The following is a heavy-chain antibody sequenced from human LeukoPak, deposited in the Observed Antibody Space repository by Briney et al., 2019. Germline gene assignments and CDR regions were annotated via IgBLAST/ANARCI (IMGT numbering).Heavy chain of an antibody. J-gene: IGHJ2*01. CDR1: GFTFRSYD. Sequence: DPGGSLRLSCAASGFTFRSYDMHWVRQATGKGLEWVSGIGTAGEIYYPGSVKGRLTISRENAKNSLYLQMNSLRAGDTAVYYCARAAYSSTWYSRYFDLWGRGTLVTVSS. CDR2: IGTAGEI. D-gene: IGHD6-13*01. CDR3: ARAAYSSTWYSRYFDL. V-gene: IGHV3-13*01.